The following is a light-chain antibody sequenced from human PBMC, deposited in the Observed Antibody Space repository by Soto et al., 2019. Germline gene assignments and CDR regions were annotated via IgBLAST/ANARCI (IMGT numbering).Light chain of an antibody. CDR2: GAS. CDR1: QSVSSSY. CDR3: QQYGSSPRT. V-gene: IGKV3-20*01. J-gene: IGKJ2*01. Sequence: EIVLTQSPGTLSLSPGERATLSCRASQSVSSSYLAWYQQKPGQAPRLLIYGASSRATGIPDRFSGSGSGTDFTLTISRLEPDEFAVYYCQQYGSSPRTFGQGTKLEIK.